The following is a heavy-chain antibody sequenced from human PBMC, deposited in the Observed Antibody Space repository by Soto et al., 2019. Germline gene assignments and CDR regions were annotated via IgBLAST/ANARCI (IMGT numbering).Heavy chain of an antibody. CDR2: IYNSGST. CDR1: GGSFSSGAFY. CDR3: ARRSTHRGADAFDV. V-gene: IGHV4-30-4*01. Sequence: QVQLQESGPGLVKPSQTLSLTCNVSGGSFSSGAFYWSWIRQPPGKGLEWIGYIYNSGSTDYNPSLKSRLTISVDTSKNQFSLKLGSVTAADTAIYYCARRSTHRGADAFDVWGQGTMVTVSS. D-gene: IGHD3-10*01. J-gene: IGHJ3*01.